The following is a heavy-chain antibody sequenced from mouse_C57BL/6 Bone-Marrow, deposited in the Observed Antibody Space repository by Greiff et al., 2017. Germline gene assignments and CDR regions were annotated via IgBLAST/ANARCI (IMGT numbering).Heavy chain of an antibody. CDR2: ISSGSSII. V-gene: IGHV5-17*01. CDR1: GFTFSDYG. J-gene: IGHJ3*01. Sequence: DVKLVESGGGLVKPGGSLKLSCAASGFTFSDYGMHWVRQAPEKGLEWVAYISSGSSIIYYADTVKGRFTISRDNAKNTLCLQMTSLRSEDTAMYCCARRGVAWFAYWGQGTLVTVSA. CDR3: ARRGVAWFAY.